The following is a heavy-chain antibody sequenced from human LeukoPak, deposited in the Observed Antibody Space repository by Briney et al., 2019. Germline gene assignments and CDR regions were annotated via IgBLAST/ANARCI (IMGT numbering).Heavy chain of an antibody. Sequence: GRSLRLSCVASGFTFYDYHMSWIRQAPGKGLEWVSYISSSTSYTNYADSVKGRFTISRDNAKNSLYLQMNSLRAEDTAVYYCARGGIAVAGTGNSFDYWGQGTLVTVSS. V-gene: IGHV3-11*06. J-gene: IGHJ4*02. CDR1: GFTFYDYH. CDR2: ISSSTSYT. CDR3: ARGGIAVAGTGNSFDY. D-gene: IGHD6-19*01.